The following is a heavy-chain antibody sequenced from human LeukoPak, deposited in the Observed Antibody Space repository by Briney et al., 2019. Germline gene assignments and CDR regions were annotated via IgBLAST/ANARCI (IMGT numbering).Heavy chain of an antibody. CDR2: IYPGDSDT. Sequence: GESLEISCKGFGYSFTSYWIGWVRQMPGKGLEWMGIIYPGDSDTRYSPSFQGQVTISADKSVSTAYLQWSSLKASDTAMYYCARGRRWDSVWFDPWGQGTLVIVSS. D-gene: IGHD1-26*01. V-gene: IGHV5-51*01. CDR3: ARGRRWDSVWFDP. CDR1: GYSFTSYW. J-gene: IGHJ5*02.